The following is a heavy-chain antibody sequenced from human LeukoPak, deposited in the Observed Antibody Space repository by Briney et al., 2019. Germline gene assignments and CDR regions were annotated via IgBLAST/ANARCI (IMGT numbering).Heavy chain of an antibody. Sequence: PGGSLRLSCAASGFTVSSNYMNWVRQAPGKGLEWVSVIYSGGSTYYADSVRGRFTISRDNSKNTLYLQMNSLRAEDTAVYYCAKGDMYYDFWSGYPIWGQGAMVTVSS. CDR3: AKGDMYYDFWSGYPI. V-gene: IGHV3-53*01. CDR2: IYSGGST. J-gene: IGHJ3*02. D-gene: IGHD3-3*01. CDR1: GFTVSSNY.